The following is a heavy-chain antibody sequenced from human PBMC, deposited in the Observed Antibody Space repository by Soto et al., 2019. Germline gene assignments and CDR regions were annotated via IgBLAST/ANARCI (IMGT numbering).Heavy chain of an antibody. CDR1: GGSISSGDYY. V-gene: IGHV4-30-4*01. D-gene: IGHD3-10*01. J-gene: IGHJ5*02. Sequence: SETLSLTCTVSGGSISSGDYYWSWIRQPPGKGLEWIGYIYYSGSTYYNPSLKSRVTISVDTSKNQFSLKLSSVTAADTAVYYCARWAFTMVRGVIITLNNWFDPWGQGTLVTVS. CDR2: IYYSGST. CDR3: ARWAFTMVRGVIITLNNWFDP.